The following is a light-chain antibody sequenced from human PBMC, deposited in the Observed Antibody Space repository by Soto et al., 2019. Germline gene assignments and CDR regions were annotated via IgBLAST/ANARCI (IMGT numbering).Light chain of an antibody. CDR3: SSYTSSSTLV. CDR1: SSDVGGYKH. CDR2: DVS. J-gene: IGLJ2*01. Sequence: QSALTQPASVSGSPGQSITISCTGTSSDVGGYKHVSWYQQHPGKAPKVMIYDVSNRPSGVSNRFSGSKSGNTASLTISGLQAEDEADYYCSSYTSSSTLVFGGGTKLTVL. V-gene: IGLV2-14*01.